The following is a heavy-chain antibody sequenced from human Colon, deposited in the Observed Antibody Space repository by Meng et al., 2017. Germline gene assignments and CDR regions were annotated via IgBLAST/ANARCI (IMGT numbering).Heavy chain of an antibody. Sequence: GGSLRLSCAASGFTFSSYWMSWVRQAPGKGLEWVANIKQDGSEKYYVDSVKGPITISRDNAKNSLYLQMNSLRAEGTAVYYCARLGYSSGWYSSYYYYGMDVWGQGTTVTVSS. V-gene: IGHV3-7*01. CDR3: ARLGYSSGWYSSYYYYGMDV. CDR2: IKQDGSEK. D-gene: IGHD6-19*01. CDR1: GFTFSSYW. J-gene: IGHJ6*01.